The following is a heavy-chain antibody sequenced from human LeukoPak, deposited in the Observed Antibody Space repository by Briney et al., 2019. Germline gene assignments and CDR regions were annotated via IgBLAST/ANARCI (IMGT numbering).Heavy chain of an antibody. J-gene: IGHJ4*02. CDR3: ARHVVSEWYFDY. D-gene: IGHD2-21*01. Sequence: TSETLSLTCTVSGGSISSSSYYWGWIRQPPGKGLEWIGSIYYSGSTYYNPSLESRVTISVDTSKNQFSPKLSSVTAADTAVYYCARHVVSEWYFDYWGQGTLVTVSS. CDR2: IYYSGST. V-gene: IGHV4-39*01. CDR1: GGSISSSSYY.